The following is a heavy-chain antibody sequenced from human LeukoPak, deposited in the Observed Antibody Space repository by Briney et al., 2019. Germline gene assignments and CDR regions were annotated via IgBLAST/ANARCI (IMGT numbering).Heavy chain of an antibody. Sequence: ASVKVSCKASGYTSTSYYMHWVRQAPGQGLEWMGIMNPSGGSTSYAQKFQGRVTMTRDTSTSTVYMELSSLRSEDTAVYYCAKGGVGATDVSDYWGQGTLVTVSS. CDR3: AKGGVGATDVSDY. J-gene: IGHJ4*02. CDR2: MNPSGGST. D-gene: IGHD1-26*01. CDR1: GYTSTSYY. V-gene: IGHV1-46*01.